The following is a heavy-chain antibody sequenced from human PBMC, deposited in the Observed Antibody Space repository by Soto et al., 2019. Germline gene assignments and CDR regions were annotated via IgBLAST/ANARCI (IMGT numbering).Heavy chain of an antibody. D-gene: IGHD4-17*01. Sequence: GSLRLSCAASGFTFSSCSMNWVRQAPGKGLEWVSSISSSSSYIYYADSVKGRFTISRDNAKNSLYLQMNSLRAEDTAVYYCARDSILDYGDLPNEFDYWGQGTLVTVSS. CDR1: GFTFSSCS. J-gene: IGHJ4*02. CDR2: ISSSSSYI. V-gene: IGHV3-21*01. CDR3: ARDSILDYGDLPNEFDY.